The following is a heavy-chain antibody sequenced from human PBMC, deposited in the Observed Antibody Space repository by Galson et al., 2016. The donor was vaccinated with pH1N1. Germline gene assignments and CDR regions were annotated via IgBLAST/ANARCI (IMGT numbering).Heavy chain of an antibody. J-gene: IGHJ3*02. Sequence: TLSLTCTVSGASIRSGSNYWSWIRQPAGKGLEWIGHIYTSGTTIYNHSLKSRVTLSLDTSRNHFSLRLNSVTAADMAVYYCAREYSGYDWEGERFDIWGQGTVVTVSS. CDR3: AREYSGYDWEGERFDI. V-gene: IGHV4-61*09. CDR1: GASIRSGSNY. D-gene: IGHD5-12*01. CDR2: IYTSGTT.